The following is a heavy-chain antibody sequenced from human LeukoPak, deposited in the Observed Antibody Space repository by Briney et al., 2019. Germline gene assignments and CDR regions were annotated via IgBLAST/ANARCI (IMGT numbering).Heavy chain of an antibody. J-gene: IGHJ4*02. D-gene: IGHD3-9*01. V-gene: IGHV3-43D*03. Sequence: GSLRLSCAASGFTFDDYAMHWVRQAPGKGLEWVSLISWDGGSTYYADSVKGRFTISRDNSKNSLYLQMNSLRAEDTALYYCAKDRGDILTGGLDYWGQGTLVTVSS. CDR1: GFTFDDYA. CDR3: AKDRGDILTGGLDY. CDR2: ISWDGGST.